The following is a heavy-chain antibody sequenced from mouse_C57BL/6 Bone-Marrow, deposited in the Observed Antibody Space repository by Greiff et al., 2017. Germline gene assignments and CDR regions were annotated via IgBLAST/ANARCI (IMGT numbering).Heavy chain of an antibody. J-gene: IGHJ2*01. Sequence: VQLQQSGAELVKPGASVKLSCKASGYTFTSYWMHWVKQRPGRGLEWIGRIDPNSGGTKYNEKFKSKATLTVDKPSSTAYMQLSSLTSEDSAVFYCARGGITTVVATDYWGQGTTLTVSS. CDR2: IDPNSGGT. CDR1: GYTFTSYW. D-gene: IGHD1-1*01. V-gene: IGHV1-72*01. CDR3: ARGGITTVVATDY.